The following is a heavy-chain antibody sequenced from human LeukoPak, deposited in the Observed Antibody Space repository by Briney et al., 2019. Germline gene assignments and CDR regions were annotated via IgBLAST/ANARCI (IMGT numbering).Heavy chain of an antibody. CDR3: ARELLEWGESI. CDR2: IYYSGST. CDR1: GGSISSHY. V-gene: IGHV4-59*11. J-gene: IGHJ3*02. Sequence: SETLSLTCTVSGGSISSHYWSWIQQPPGKGLEWIGYIYYSGSTNYNPSLKSRVTISVDTSKKQFSLKLSSVTAADTAVYYCARELLEWGESIWGQGTMVTVSS. D-gene: IGHD3-16*01.